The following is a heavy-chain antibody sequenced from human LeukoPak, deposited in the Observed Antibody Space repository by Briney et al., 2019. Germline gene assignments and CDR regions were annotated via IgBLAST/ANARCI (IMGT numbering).Heavy chain of an antibody. CDR1: GFVFGDYG. CDR3: AKHYYGSGSQKYYFDY. D-gene: IGHD3-10*01. Sequence: PGGSLRLSCAASGFVFGDYGMHWVRQAPGKGLEWVTMVRNDGSDKYYADSVKGRFTISRDNSKNTLYLQMNSLRPEDTAVYYCAKHYYGSGSQKYYFDYWDQGTLVTVSS. J-gene: IGHJ4*02. CDR2: VRNDGSDK. V-gene: IGHV3-30*02.